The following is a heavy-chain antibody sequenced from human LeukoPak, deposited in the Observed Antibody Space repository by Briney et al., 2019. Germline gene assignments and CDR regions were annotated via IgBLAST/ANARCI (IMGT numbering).Heavy chain of an antibody. CDR1: GYTFTRHY. CDR3: ARDRLGYCSSTSCYQYWYFDL. D-gene: IGHD2-2*01. Sequence: GASVKVSCKASGYTFTRHYIQWVRQAPGQGLEWMGIINPSGGSTSYAQKFQGRVTLTRDTSTSTVYMELSSLRSEDTAVYYCARDRLGYCSSTSCYQYWYFDLWGRGTLVTVSS. CDR2: INPSGGST. J-gene: IGHJ2*01. V-gene: IGHV1-46*01.